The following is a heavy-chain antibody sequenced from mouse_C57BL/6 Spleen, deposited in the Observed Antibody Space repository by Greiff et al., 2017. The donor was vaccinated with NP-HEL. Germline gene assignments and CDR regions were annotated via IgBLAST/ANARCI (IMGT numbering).Heavy chain of an antibody. V-gene: IGHV1-22*01. J-gene: IGHJ3*01. CDR2: INPNNGGT. CDR3: ARLGLTGGFAY. Sequence: VHVKQSGPELVKPGASVKMSCKASGYTFTDYNMHWVKQSHGKSLEWIGYINPNNGGTSYNQKFKGKATLTVNKSSSTAYMELRSLTSEDAAVDYCARLGLTGGFAYWGQGTLVTVSA. D-gene: IGHD4-1*01. CDR1: GYTFTDYN.